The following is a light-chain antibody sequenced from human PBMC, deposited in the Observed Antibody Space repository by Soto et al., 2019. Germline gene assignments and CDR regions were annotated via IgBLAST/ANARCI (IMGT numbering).Light chain of an antibody. CDR1: KLGDKY. CDR3: QAWDSSTDVV. Sequence: SYELTQPPSVSVSPGQTASITCSGDKLGDKYTCWYQQKPGQSPVLVIYQHSQRPSGIPERFSGSNSGNTVTLTISGTQAMYEADYYCQAWDSSTDVVFGGGTKLTVL. J-gene: IGLJ2*01. CDR2: QHS. V-gene: IGLV3-1*01.